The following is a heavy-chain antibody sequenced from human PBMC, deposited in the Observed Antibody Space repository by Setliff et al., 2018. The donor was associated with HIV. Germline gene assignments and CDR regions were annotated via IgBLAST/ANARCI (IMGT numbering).Heavy chain of an antibody. J-gene: IGHJ6*03. Sequence: PSETLSLTCAVSGYSISSGYYWGWIRQPPGKGLEGVGSIYHSGTTYYNPSLKSRVTISLDTSKNQFSLKLSSVTAADTAVYYCARHVDCSTTSCYARPYYFYYMDVWGKGTTVTVSS. CDR1: GYSISSGYY. CDR3: ARHVDCSTTSCYARPYYFYYMDV. D-gene: IGHD2-2*01. V-gene: IGHV4-38-2*01. CDR2: IYHSGTT.